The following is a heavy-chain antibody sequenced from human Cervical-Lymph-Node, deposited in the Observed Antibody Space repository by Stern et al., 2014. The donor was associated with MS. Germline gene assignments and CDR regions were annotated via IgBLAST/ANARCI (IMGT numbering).Heavy chain of an antibody. D-gene: IGHD5-24*01. CDR1: GFTFSSYG. V-gene: IGHV3-33*01. J-gene: IGHJ4*02. CDR2: AWYDGSTA. Sequence: VQLLESGGGVVQPGTSLRLSCAASGFTFSSYGMPWVRQAPGKGLGWVALAWYDGSTAYYTNSVKGRFTISRDNSKNTLSLQMNSLTAEDTAVYYCARGHIPYAYNYLFDYWGQGTLVTVSS. CDR3: ARGHIPYAYNYLFDY.